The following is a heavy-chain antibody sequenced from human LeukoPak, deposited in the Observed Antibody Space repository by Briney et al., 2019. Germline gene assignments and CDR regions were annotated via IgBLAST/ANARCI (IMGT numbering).Heavy chain of an antibody. CDR3: ARDLPHYDFWSGYFSPDAFNI. Sequence: SQTLSLTCAISGDSVSSNSAAWNWIRQSPSRGLEWLGRTYYRSKWYNDYAVSVKSRITINPDTSKNQISLQLNSVTPEDTAVYYCARDLPHYDFWSGYFSPDAFNIWGQGTMVTVSS. J-gene: IGHJ3*02. CDR1: GDSVSSNSAA. CDR2: TYYRSKWYN. D-gene: IGHD3-3*01. V-gene: IGHV6-1*01.